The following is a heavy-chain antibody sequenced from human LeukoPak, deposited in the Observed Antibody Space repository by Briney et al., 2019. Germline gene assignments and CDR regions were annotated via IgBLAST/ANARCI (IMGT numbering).Heavy chain of an antibody. Sequence: GGSLRLSCAASGFTFSSYAMSWVRQAPGKGLEWVSAISGSGGSTYYADSVKGRFTISRDNSKNTLYLQMNSLRAEDTAVYYCARAGYLEAYQLICYFDYWGQGTLVTVSS. V-gene: IGHV3-23*01. CDR3: ARAGYLEAYQLICYFDY. D-gene: IGHD2-2*01. CDR2: ISGSGGST. CDR1: GFTFSSYA. J-gene: IGHJ4*02.